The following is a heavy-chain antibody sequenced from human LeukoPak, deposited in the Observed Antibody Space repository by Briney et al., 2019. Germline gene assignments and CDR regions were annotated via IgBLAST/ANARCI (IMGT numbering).Heavy chain of an antibody. CDR1: GGSISSGGYS. CDR3: ARGRYYGGNPRYYYYYGMDG. V-gene: IGHV4-30-2*01. D-gene: IGHD4-23*01. CDR2: IYHSGST. J-gene: IGHJ6*02. Sequence: PSQTLSLTCAVSGGSISSGGYSWSWIRQPPGKGLEWIGYIYHSGSTNYNPSLKSRVTISVDTSKNQFSLKLSSVTAADTAVYYCARGRYYGGNPRYYYYYGMDGWGQGTTVTVSS.